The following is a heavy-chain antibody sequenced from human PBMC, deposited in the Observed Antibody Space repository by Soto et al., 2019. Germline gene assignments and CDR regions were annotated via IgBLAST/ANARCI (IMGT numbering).Heavy chain of an antibody. CDR2: IYYSGST. D-gene: IGHD1-26*01. J-gene: IGHJ4*02. CDR1: GGSISSGGYY. V-gene: IGHV4-31*03. CDR3: ARDEGGTTAIGG. Sequence: QVQLQESGPGLVKPSQTLSLTCTVSGGSISSGGYYWSWIRQHPGKGLEWIGYIYYSGSTYYNPSLKRRVXIXVDXSKNQFSLKLSSVTAADTAVYYCARDEGGTTAIGGWGQGTLVTVSS.